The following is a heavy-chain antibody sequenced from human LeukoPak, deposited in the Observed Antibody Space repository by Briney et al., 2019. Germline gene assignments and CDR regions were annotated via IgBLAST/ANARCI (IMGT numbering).Heavy chain of an antibody. J-gene: IGHJ4*02. CDR1: GFTFSSYA. CDR2: ISYDGSNK. V-gene: IGHV3-30-3*01. D-gene: IGHD1-26*01. CDR3: ARALRYSGSYYDY. Sequence: GRSLRLSCAASGFTFSSYAMHWVRQAPGKGLEWVAVISYDGSNKYYADSVKDRFTISRDNSKNTLYLQMNSLRAEDTAVYYCARALRYSGSYYDYWGQGTLVTVSS.